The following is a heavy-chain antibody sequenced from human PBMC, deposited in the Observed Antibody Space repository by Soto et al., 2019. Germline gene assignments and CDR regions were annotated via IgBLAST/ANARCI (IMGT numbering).Heavy chain of an antibody. CDR1: GFTFSLYS. J-gene: IGHJ6*02. CDR2: ISRSSTGI. CDR3: ARAVTWGLDV. Sequence: EVQLVESGGGLVQPGGSLRLSCAASGFTFSLYSMSWVRQAPGKGLEWVSYISRSSTGIHYADSVKGRFTISRDDATNSMKRQMNSVRDGDTAVYYCARAVTWGLDVWGQGTTVSISS. V-gene: IGHV3-48*02. D-gene: IGHD3-10*01.